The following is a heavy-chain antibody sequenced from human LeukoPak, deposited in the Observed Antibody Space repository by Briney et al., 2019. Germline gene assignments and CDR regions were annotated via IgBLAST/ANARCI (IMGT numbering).Heavy chain of an antibody. CDR1: GGSFSGYY. J-gene: IGHJ6*02. Sequence: SETLSLTCAVYGGSFSGYYWSWIRQPPGKGLEWIGEINHSGSTNYNPSLKSRVTISVDTSKNQFSLKLSSVTAADTAVYYCARIPNYDFWSGYPRDYYYGMDVWGQGTTVTVSS. D-gene: IGHD3-3*01. CDR2: INHSGST. CDR3: ARIPNYDFWSGYPRDYYYGMDV. V-gene: IGHV4-34*01.